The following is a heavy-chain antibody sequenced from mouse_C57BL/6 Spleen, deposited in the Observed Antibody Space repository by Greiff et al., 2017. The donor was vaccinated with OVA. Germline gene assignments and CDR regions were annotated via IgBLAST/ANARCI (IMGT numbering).Heavy chain of an antibody. V-gene: IGHV1-55*01. CDR1: GYTFTSYW. Sequence: VQLQQPGAELVKPGASVKMSCKASGYTFTSYWITWVKQRPGQGLEWIGDIYPGSGSTNYNEKFKSKATLTVDTSSSAAYMQLSSLTSEDSAVYYCARRYRDYAMDYWGQGTSVTVSS. J-gene: IGHJ4*01. CDR2: IYPGSGST. CDR3: ARRYRDYAMDY. D-gene: IGHD1-1*01.